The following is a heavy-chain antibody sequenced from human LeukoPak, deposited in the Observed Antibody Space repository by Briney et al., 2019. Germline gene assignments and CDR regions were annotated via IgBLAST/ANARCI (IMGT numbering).Heavy chain of an antibody. CDR2: INHSGST. Sequence: SETLSLTCAVYGGSFSGYYWSWIRQPPGKGLEWIGEINHSGSTNYNPSLKSRVTMSVDTSKNQFSLKLRSVTAADTAVYYCARRRATYYYYYMDVWGKGTTVTVSS. J-gene: IGHJ6*03. CDR1: GGSFSGYY. CDR3: ARRRATYYYYYMDV. V-gene: IGHV4-34*01.